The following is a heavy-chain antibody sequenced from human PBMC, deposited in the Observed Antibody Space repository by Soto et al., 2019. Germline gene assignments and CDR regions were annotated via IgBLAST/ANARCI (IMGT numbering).Heavy chain of an antibody. CDR2: ISGSGGST. V-gene: IGHV3-23*01. Sequence: GGALRLSCAASGFTSSGDAMSGVRQAPGKGLVRVSAISGSGGSTYYADSVKGRFTISRDNSKNTLYLQMNSLRAEYTAVYYCAKAGGYYDILTGYLLQGGYFDYWGQGTLVTVSS. CDR3: AKAGGYYDILTGYLLQGGYFDY. CDR1: GFTSSGDA. J-gene: IGHJ4*02. D-gene: IGHD3-9*01.